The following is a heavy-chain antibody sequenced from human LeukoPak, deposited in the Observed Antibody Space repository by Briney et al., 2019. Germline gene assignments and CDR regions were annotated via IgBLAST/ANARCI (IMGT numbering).Heavy chain of an antibody. D-gene: IGHD3-9*01. CDR1: GGSISTSSYY. CDR3: AAPDILTGLKSFDY. V-gene: IGHV4-39*01. J-gene: IGHJ4*02. Sequence: SETLSLTCTASGGSISTSSYYWGWIRQPPGKGLEWIGSIYYSGSTYYNPSLKSRVTISVDTSKNQFSLKLSSVTAADTAVYYCAAPDILTGLKSFDYWGQGTLVTVSS. CDR2: IYYSGST.